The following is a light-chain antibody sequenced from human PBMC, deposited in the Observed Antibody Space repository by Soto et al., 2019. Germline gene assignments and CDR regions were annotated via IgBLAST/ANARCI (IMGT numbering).Light chain of an antibody. Sequence: QSALTQPASVSGSPGQSITISCTGTSSDVGSYNLVSWYQQHPGKPPKLMIYEGSKRPSGAAKRSSGFKSGNTAALTISGLQAEDEADDYCCSYAGSSTSLVFGGGTKLTVL. CDR3: CSYAGSSTSLV. V-gene: IGLV2-23*01. CDR2: EGS. J-gene: IGLJ2*01. CDR1: SSDVGSYNL.